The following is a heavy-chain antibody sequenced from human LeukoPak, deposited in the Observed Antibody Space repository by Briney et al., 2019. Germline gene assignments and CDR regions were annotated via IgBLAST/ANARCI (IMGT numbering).Heavy chain of an antibody. J-gene: IGHJ4*02. D-gene: IGHD4-17*01. CDR3: ARGALDPETVTNYFEY. Sequence: ASVKVSCKASGYTFSDHYIQWVRQASGQGFDWLGWINPNSGGTDYARKFRGRVTMTRDMSLSTAYMELTRLTYDDTAVYYCARGALDPETVTNYFEYWAQGTLVTVSS. CDR2: INPNSGGT. CDR1: GYTFSDHY. V-gene: IGHV1-2*02.